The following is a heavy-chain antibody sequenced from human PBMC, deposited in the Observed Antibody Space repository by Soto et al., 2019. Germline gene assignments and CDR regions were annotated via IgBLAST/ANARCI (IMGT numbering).Heavy chain of an antibody. CDR1: GFTFDDYT. CDR3: AKDSAPAAMGIVGDWFDP. D-gene: IGHD2-2*01. CDR2: ISLDGGST. J-gene: IGHJ5*02. V-gene: IGHV3-43*01. Sequence: EVQLVESGGVVVQPGGSLRLSCAASGFTFDDYTMHWVRQAPGKGLEWVSLISLDGGSTYYADSVKGRFTISRDNSKNYLYLQMNSLRTEDTALYYCAKDSAPAAMGIVGDWFDPWGQGTLVTVSS.